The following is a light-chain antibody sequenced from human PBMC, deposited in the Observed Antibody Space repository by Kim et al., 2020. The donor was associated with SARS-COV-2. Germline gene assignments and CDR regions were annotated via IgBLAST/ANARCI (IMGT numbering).Light chain of an antibody. Sequence: LGQEVRVTCQGDSLRSYYASWYQQKPGQAHVLVIYGNDNRPSGIPVRFSGSSSGNTASLTITGAQAEDEADYDCNSRDSSGNHRVVFGGGTQLTVL. J-gene: IGLJ2*01. CDR1: SLRSYY. V-gene: IGLV3-19*01. CDR3: NSRDSSGNHRVV. CDR2: GND.